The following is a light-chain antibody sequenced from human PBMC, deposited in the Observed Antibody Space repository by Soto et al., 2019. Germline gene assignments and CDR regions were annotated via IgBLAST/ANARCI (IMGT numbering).Light chain of an antibody. CDR3: AAWDDSLNGPV. Sequence: QSVLTQPPSASGTPGQRVTISCSGSSSNIGSNYAHWYQQLPGTAPKLLIYRNNQRPPGVPDRFSGSKSGTSASLAISGLRSEDEADYYCAAWDDSLNGPVFGGGTKVTVL. V-gene: IGLV1-47*01. CDR1: SSNIGSNY. CDR2: RNN. J-gene: IGLJ2*01.